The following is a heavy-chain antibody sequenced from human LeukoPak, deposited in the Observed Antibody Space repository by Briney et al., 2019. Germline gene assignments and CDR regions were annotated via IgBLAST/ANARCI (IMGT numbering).Heavy chain of an antibody. Sequence: PGRSLRLSCAASGFTFSSYGMHWVRQAPGKGLEWVAVIWYDGSNKYYADSVKGRFTISRGNSKNTLYLQMNSLRAEDTAVYYCARDRIGVGELEPPGLDYWGQGTLVTVSS. CDR1: GFTFSSYG. CDR3: ARDRIGVGELEPPGLDY. D-gene: IGHD3-10*01. CDR2: IWYDGSNK. J-gene: IGHJ4*02. V-gene: IGHV3-33*01.